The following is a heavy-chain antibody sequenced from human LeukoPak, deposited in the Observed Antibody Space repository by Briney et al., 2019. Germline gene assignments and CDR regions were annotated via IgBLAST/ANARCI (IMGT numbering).Heavy chain of an antibody. CDR2: IQFDGSDI. D-gene: IGHD1-26*01. CDR1: GFTFSNFG. CDR3: AKKSGSLDYYFYMDV. V-gene: IGHV3-30*02. Sequence: GGSLRLSCAASGFTFSNFGVHWVRQAPGKGLEWVAFIQFDGSDIFYADSVKGRFTVSRDNSKNTLYLQMNSLRAEDTAVYYCAKKSGSLDYYFYMDVWGKGTTVTVSS. J-gene: IGHJ6*03.